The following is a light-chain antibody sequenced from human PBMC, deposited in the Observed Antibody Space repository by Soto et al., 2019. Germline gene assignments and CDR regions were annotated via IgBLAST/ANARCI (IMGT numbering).Light chain of an antibody. CDR1: QSVSSD. CDR3: QQYNNWPRT. J-gene: IGKJ1*01. V-gene: IGKV3-15*01. Sequence: DIVMTQSPAPLSVSPGERATLSCRSSQSVSSDLAWYHQKPGQAPRLLIYGASTRATGIPARFSGSRSGTECTLSINSLQSEDVAVYYCQQYNNWPRTFGQGTKVDIK. CDR2: GAS.